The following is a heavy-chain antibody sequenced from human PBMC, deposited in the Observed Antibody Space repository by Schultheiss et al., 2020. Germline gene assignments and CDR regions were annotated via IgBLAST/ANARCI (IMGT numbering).Heavy chain of an antibody. Sequence: GGSLRLSCAASGITFSNYWIHWVRQAPGKGLVWVSRINSDGTSTSYADSVQGRFTISRDNAKNTLYLQMNSLRAEDTAVYFCARHGTPRAFDIWGQGTMVTVSS. CDR3: ARHGTPRAFDI. V-gene: IGHV3-74*01. CDR2: INSDGTST. D-gene: IGHD1-26*01. CDR1: GITFSNYW. J-gene: IGHJ3*02.